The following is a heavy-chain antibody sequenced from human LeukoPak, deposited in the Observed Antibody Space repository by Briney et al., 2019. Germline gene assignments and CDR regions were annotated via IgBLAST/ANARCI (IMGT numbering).Heavy chain of an antibody. V-gene: IGHV3-23*01. CDR2: ISGSGGST. J-gene: IGHJ4*02. D-gene: IGHD5-24*01. Sequence: GGSLRLSCAASGFTFSSYAMSWVRQAPGKGLEWVSAISGSGGSTYYADSVKGRFTISRDNAKNSLYLQMNSLRAEDTAIYYCTRVGYIDEGIDYWGQGTLVTVSS. CDR3: TRVGYIDEGIDY. CDR1: GFTFSSYA.